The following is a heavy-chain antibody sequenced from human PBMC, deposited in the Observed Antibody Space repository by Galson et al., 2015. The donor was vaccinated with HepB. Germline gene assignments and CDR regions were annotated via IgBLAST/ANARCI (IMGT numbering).Heavy chain of an antibody. CDR3: ARVDCSGGSCYSPYHYYYYYAMDV. CDR1: GFNFNTYG. D-gene: IGHD2-15*01. V-gene: IGHV3-33*05. CDR2: ILHDGINK. J-gene: IGHJ6*02. Sequence: SLRLSCAASGFNFNTYGMHWVRQAPGKGPEWVAIILHDGINKYYSDSVKGRFTISRDNYKNTLSLAMTSLRAEDMAVYYCARVDCSGGSCYSPYHYYYYYAMDVWGQGTTFTVSS.